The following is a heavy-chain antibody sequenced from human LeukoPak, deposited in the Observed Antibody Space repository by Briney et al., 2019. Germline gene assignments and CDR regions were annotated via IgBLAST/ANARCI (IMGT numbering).Heavy chain of an antibody. J-gene: IGHJ4*02. Sequence: SETLSLTCTVSGGSISGSSYYWGWIRQPPGKGLEWIGSIYYSGSTYYNPSLKSRVTISVDTSKNQFSLKLSSVTAADTAVYYCARDRRIAAAGLDYWGQGTLVTVSS. CDR2: IYYSGST. V-gene: IGHV4-39*07. CDR3: ARDRRIAAAGLDY. CDR1: GGSISGSSYY. D-gene: IGHD6-13*01.